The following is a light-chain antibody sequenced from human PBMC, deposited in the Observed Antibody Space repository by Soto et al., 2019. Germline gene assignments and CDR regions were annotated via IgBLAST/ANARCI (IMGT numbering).Light chain of an antibody. Sequence: IVMTQSPDSLAVSLGERATINCKSSQSVLYIPNNQNYLAWYQQKPGQPPKLLIYGASIRQSGVPDRFSGSGPVTDFTLTISSLQAEDVAVYYCQQCLGDPPRTFGQGTKVAIK. J-gene: IGKJ1*01. CDR1: QSVLYIPNNQNY. CDR2: GAS. CDR3: QQCLGDPPRT. V-gene: IGKV4-1*01.